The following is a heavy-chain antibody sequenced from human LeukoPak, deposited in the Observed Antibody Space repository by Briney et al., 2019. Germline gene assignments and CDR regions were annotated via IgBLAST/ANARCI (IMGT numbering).Heavy chain of an antibody. V-gene: IGHV1-69*13. J-gene: IGHJ6*03. CDR2: IIPIFGTA. D-gene: IGHD2-2*01. CDR3: ARVGCSSTSCSRYYYYYMDV. Sequence: ASVKVSCKASGGTFSSYAIGWVRQAPGQGLEWMGGIIPIFGTANYAQKFQGRVTITADESTSTAYMELSSLRSEDTAVYYCARVGCSSTSCSRYYYYYMDVWGKGTTVTVSS. CDR1: GGTFSSYA.